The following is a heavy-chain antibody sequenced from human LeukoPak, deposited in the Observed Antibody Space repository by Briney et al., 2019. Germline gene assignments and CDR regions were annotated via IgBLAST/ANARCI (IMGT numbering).Heavy chain of an antibody. V-gene: IGHV4-59*08. CDR3: ARLAGDLLSNFDY. D-gene: IGHD3-10*01. J-gene: IGHJ4*02. CDR1: GGSISSYY. CDR2: IYYSGST. Sequence: PSETLSLTCTVSGGSISSYYWSWIRQPPGKGLEWIGYIYYSGSTNYNPSLKSRVTISVDTSKNQFSLRLSSVTAADTAVYYCARLAGDLLSNFDYWGQGTLVTVSS.